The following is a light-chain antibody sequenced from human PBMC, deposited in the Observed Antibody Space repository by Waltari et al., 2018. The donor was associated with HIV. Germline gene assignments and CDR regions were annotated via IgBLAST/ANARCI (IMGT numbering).Light chain of an antibody. CDR1: ALPKQY. Sequence: SYELTQPPSVSVSPGQTARITCSGDALPKQYAYWYHQKPGQAPVLVIYKDTERPSGSTERFSGSSSGTTVTLTISGVQAEDEADYYCQSADSSGTWVFGGGTKLTVL. J-gene: IGLJ3*02. V-gene: IGLV3-25*03. CDR3: QSADSSGTWV. CDR2: KDT.